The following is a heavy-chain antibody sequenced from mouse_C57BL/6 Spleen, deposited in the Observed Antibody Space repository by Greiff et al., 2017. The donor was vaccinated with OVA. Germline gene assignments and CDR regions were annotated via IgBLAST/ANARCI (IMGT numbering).Heavy chain of an antibody. J-gene: IGHJ3*01. CDR1: GYSFTGYY. V-gene: IGHV1-42*01. Sequence: VQLQQSGPELVKPGASVKISCKASGYSFTGYYMNWVKQSPEKSLEWIGEINPSTGGTTYNQKFKAKATLTVDKSSSTAYMQLKSLTSEDSAVYYCARGRTGTPAYWGQGTLVTVSA. D-gene: IGHD4-1*01. CDR2: INPSTGGT. CDR3: ARGRTGTPAY.